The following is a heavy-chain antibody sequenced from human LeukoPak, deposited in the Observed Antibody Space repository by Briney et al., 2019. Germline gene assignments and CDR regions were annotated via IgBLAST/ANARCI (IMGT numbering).Heavy chain of an antibody. Sequence: GGSLRLSCAASGFTFSSYSMNWVRQAPGKGLEWVSYISSSSTIYYADSVKGRFTISRDNAKNSLYLQMNSLRAEDTAVYYCAREEGGYSYGPDAFDIWGQGTMVTVSS. D-gene: IGHD5-18*01. CDR1: GFTFSSYS. J-gene: IGHJ3*02. V-gene: IGHV3-48*04. CDR2: ISSSSTI. CDR3: AREEGGYSYGPDAFDI.